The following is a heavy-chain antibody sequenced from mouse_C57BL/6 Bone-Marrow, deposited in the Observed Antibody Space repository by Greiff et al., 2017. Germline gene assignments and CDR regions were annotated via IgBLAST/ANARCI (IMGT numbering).Heavy chain of an antibody. D-gene: IGHD2-14*01. V-gene: IGHV1-50*01. CDR3: ARSQYDEAFAY. CDR2: IDPSDSYT. CDR1: GYTFTSYW. Sequence: QVQLQQPGAELVKPGASVKLSCKASGYTFTSYWMQWVKQRPGQGLEWIGEIDPSDSYTNYNQKFKGKATLTVDTSSSTAYMQRSSLTSEDSAVYYCARSQYDEAFAYWGQGTLVTVSA. J-gene: IGHJ3*01.